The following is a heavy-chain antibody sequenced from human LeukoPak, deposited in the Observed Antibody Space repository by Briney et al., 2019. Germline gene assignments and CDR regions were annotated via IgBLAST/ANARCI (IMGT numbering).Heavy chain of an antibody. J-gene: IGHJ6*03. V-gene: IGHV3-23*01. CDR2: ISGNGDNT. CDR1: GFTFSSYA. CDR3: AKESQDYYYMDV. Sequence: PGGSLRLSCAASGFTFSSYAMSWVRQAPGKGLEWVSAISGNGDNTYYADSVKGRFTISRDNSKNTLYLQMNSLRAGDTAVYYCAKESQDYYYMDVWGKGTTVTVSS.